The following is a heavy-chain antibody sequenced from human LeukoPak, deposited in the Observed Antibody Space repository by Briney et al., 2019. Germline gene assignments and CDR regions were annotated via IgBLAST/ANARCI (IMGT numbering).Heavy chain of an antibody. V-gene: IGHV1-8*01. D-gene: IGHD3-10*01. Sequence: ASVKVSCKASGYIFTSYDINWVRQATGQGLGWMGWMNPNSGNTGYAQKFQGRVTMTRNTSISTAYMELSSLRSEDTAVYYCARGGKKRLLWFGELLSSRTFDYWGRGTLVTVSS. CDR3: ARGGKKRLLWFGELLSSRTFDY. J-gene: IGHJ4*02. CDR1: GYIFTSYD. CDR2: MNPNSGNT.